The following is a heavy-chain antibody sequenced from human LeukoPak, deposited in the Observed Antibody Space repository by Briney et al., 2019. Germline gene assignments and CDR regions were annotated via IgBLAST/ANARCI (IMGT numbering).Heavy chain of an antibody. J-gene: IGHJ4*02. CDR1: GFAFLSYS. D-gene: IGHD3-10*01. CDR3: ARAPAVRGGTFDY. V-gene: IGHV3-21*01. CDR2: ISSTSSSYI. Sequence: GGSLRLSCAASGFAFLSYSMNWVRQAPGKGLEWVSSISSTSSSYIYYADSVKGRFTISRDNAKNSLYLQMNSLRAEDTAVYYCARAPAVRGGTFDYWGQGTLVTVSS.